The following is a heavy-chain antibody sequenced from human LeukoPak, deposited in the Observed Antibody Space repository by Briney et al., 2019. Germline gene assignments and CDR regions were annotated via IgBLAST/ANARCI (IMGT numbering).Heavy chain of an antibody. Sequence: ASVKVSCKASGYTFTSYYMRWVRQAPGQGLEWMGIINPSGGSTSYAQKFQGRVTMTRDTSTSTVYMELSSLRSEDTAVYYCAQIFGVVTYGMDVWGQGTTVTVSS. J-gene: IGHJ6*02. V-gene: IGHV1-46*01. CDR2: INPSGGST. CDR1: GYTFTSYY. D-gene: IGHD3-3*01. CDR3: AQIFGVVTYGMDV.